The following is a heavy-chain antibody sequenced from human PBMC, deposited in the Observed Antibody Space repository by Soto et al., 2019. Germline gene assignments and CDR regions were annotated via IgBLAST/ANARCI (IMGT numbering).Heavy chain of an antibody. CDR1: GGYINSYY. D-gene: IGHD4-17*01. Sequence: PSETLYLTCTVSGGYINSYYWNGIRQPPGKGLEWIGYIYYSGSTNYNPSLKSRVTMSVDTSTNQFFLKLSSVTAADTAMYYCAKNDDHGSYYHGLDVWGQGTTVTVSS. V-gene: IGHV4-59*01. CDR3: AKNDDHGSYYHGLDV. J-gene: IGHJ6*02. CDR2: IYYSGST.